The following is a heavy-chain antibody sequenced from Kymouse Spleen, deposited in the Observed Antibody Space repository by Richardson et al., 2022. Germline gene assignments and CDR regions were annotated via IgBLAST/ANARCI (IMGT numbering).Heavy chain of an antibody. D-gene: IGHD6-19*01. Sequence: QVQLVESGGGVVQPGRSLRLSCAASGFTFSSYGMHWVRQAPGKGLEWVAVISYDGSNKYYADSVKGRFTISRDNSKNTLYLQMNSLRAEDTAVYYCAKGYSSGWYPYYFDYWGQGTLVTVSS. V-gene: IGHV3-30*18. CDR1: GFTFSSYG. CDR3: AKGYSSGWYPYYFDY. J-gene: IGHJ4*02. CDR2: ISYDGSNK.